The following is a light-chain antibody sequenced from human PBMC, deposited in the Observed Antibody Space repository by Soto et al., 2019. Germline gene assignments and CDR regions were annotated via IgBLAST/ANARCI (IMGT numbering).Light chain of an antibody. J-gene: IGLJ3*02. Sequence: QSVLTQPPSVSGAPGQRVTISCTGSSSNIGAGYDVHWYQQLPGTAPKLLIYSNNQRPSGVPDRFSGSKSGTSASLAISGLQSEDEGDYYCAAWDDSLHGLVFGGGTKLTVL. CDR1: SSNIGAGYD. CDR2: SNN. V-gene: IGLV1-40*01. CDR3: AAWDDSLHGLV.